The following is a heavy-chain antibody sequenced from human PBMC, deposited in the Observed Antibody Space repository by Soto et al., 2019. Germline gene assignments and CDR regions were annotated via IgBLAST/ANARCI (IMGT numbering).Heavy chain of an antibody. Sequence: GASVKVSCKASGYTFTGYYMHWVRQAPGQGLEWMGGIIPIFGTANYAQKFQGGVTITADESTSTAYMELSSLRSEDTAVYYCAIEYSSSPPYYPIGYWGQGTLVTVSS. CDR3: AIEYSSSPPYYPIGY. CDR1: GYTFTGYY. D-gene: IGHD6-6*01. V-gene: IGHV1-69*13. CDR2: IIPIFGTA. J-gene: IGHJ4*02.